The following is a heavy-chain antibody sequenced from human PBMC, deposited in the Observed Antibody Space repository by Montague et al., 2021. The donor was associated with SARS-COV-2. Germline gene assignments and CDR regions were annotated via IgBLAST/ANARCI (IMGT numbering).Heavy chain of an antibody. J-gene: IGHJ1*01. CDR2: SNNNGST. Sequence: SETLSLTCTVYGGSISSNYWSWIRQPQGKGPEWIWKSNNNGSTNYNPYLKIRVTISIDTYTNQFSLKLSSVTAADTALYYCDRVGYGAHAFDLWGQGTLVTVSS. CDR3: DRVGYGAHAFDL. CDR1: GGSISSNY. D-gene: IGHD3-16*01. V-gene: IGHV4-59*12.